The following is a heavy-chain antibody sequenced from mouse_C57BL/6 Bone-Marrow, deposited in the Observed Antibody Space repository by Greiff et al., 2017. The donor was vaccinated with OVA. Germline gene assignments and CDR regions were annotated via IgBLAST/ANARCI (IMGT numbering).Heavy chain of an antibody. CDR1: GYTFTSYT. D-gene: IGHD3-2*02. CDR3: ARAAQATLDY. Sequence: QVHVKQSGAELARPGASVKMSCKASGYTFTSYTMHWVKQRPGQGLEWIGYINPSSGYTKYNQKFKDKATLTADKSSSTAYMQLSSLTSEDSAVYYCARAAQATLDYWGQGTTLTVSS. V-gene: IGHV1-4*01. J-gene: IGHJ2*01. CDR2: INPSSGYT.